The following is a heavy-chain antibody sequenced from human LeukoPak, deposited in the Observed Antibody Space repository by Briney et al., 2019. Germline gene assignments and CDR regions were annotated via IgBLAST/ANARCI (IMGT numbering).Heavy chain of an antibody. CDR1: GFTFSNYA. D-gene: IGHD3-10*01. CDR3: AKDGSGSYYFSYYYYYMDV. V-gene: IGHV3-23*01. CDR2: ITGSGGST. J-gene: IGHJ6*03. Sequence: GGSLRLSCAASGFTFSNYAMTWVRQAPGMGLEWVSAITGSGGSTYYTDPVKGRFTISRDNSKNTLYLQMNSLRPEDTAVYYCAKDGSGSYYFSYYYYYMDVWGKGTTVTVSS.